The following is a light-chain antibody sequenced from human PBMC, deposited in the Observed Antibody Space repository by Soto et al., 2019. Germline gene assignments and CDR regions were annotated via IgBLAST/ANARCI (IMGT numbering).Light chain of an antibody. CDR1: QTIRTF. CDR2: SAS. V-gene: IGKV1-39*01. CDR3: QQSYNAPRI. J-gene: IGKJ4*01. Sequence: DIQLTQSPDSLSASVGDRVTITCRASQTIRTFLNWYQQKSGKAPKVLIYSASTLQSGVPSRFSGSGSGTDFTLTINSLQPEDFATYYCQQSYNAPRIFGGGTKVEIK.